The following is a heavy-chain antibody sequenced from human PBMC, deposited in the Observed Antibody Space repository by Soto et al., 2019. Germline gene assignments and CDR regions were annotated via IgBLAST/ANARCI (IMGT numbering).Heavy chain of an antibody. D-gene: IGHD5-18*01. CDR1: GGTFSTYA. CDR3: ASGIQLWLRRINNGYSG. CDR2: IIPMFGTA. J-gene: IGHJ4*02. V-gene: IGHV1-69*13. Sequence: VKVSCKAPGGTFSTYAISWVRQAPGQGLEWMGGIIPMFGTANYAQRFQNRVTITADESTNTVYMELSSLRSEDTAVYFCASGIQLWLRRINNGYSGWGQGTLVTVSS.